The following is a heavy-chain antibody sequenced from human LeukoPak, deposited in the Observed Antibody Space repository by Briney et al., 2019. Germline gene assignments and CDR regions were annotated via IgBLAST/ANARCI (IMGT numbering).Heavy chain of an antibody. CDR2: VFDTGST. CDR3: ASRGRGELHFDY. Sequence: SETLSPTCTVSGGSISGYSWSWIRQPPGKGLEWIGSVFDTGSTNCNPSLKTRVTISLDTSQNQFSLRLSSVTAADTAVYYCASRGRGELHFDYWGQGILLTVSS. V-gene: IGHV4-59*01. CDR1: GGSISGYS. J-gene: IGHJ4*02. D-gene: IGHD3-16*01.